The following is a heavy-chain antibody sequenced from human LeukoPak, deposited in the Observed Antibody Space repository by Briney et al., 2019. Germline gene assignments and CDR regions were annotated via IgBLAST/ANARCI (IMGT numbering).Heavy chain of an antibody. CDR2: IYHSGST. Sequence: SETLSLTCTVSGVSISSDNWTWIRQPPGKGLEYIGCIYHSGSTNYNPSLNSRVTISIDTSKNHFSLKLNSVTAADTAVYYCARGGHYYASGSYLAYWGQGTLVTVSS. CDR1: GVSISSDN. CDR3: ARGGHYYASGSYLAY. V-gene: IGHV4-59*01. D-gene: IGHD3-10*01. J-gene: IGHJ4*02.